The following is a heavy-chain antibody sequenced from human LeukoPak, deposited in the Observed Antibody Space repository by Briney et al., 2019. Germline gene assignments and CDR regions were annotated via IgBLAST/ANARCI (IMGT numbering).Heavy chain of an antibody. Sequence: PGGSLRLSCAASGFTFNTYAMHWVRQAPDKGLEWVALLSYDGNTKYYADSVKGRFTISRDISKNMLYLQMSSLRPEDTALYYCARDRLPVLVHCFDSWGQGTLVTVSS. J-gene: IGHJ4*02. CDR1: GFTFNTYA. D-gene: IGHD6-6*01. CDR2: LSYDGNTK. CDR3: ARDRLPVLVHCFDS. V-gene: IGHV3-30*04.